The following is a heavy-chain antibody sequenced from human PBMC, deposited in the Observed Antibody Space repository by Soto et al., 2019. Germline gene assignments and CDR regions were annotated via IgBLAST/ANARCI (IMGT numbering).Heavy chain of an antibody. CDR3: ARDGREASGMDV. D-gene: IGHD1-26*01. CDR2: IYYRGST. J-gene: IGHJ6*02. CDR1: GGSISSHY. V-gene: IGHV4-59*11. Sequence: SETLSLTCTVSGGSISSHYWSWVRQAPGKGLEWIGHIYYRGSTNYNPPLRSRSTISVDTSKNQFSLKLNSVTTADAAVYYCARDGREASGMDVWGQGTKVTVSS.